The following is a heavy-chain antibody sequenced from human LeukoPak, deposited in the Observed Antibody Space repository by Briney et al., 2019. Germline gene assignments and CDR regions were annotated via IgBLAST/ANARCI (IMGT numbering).Heavy chain of an antibody. J-gene: IGHJ3*02. CDR3: ARPYYGARDAFDI. V-gene: IGHV4-34*01. CDR2: INHSGST. D-gene: IGHD4-17*01. Sequence: PSETLSLTCAVYGGSFSGYYWSWIRQPPGKGLEWIGEINHSGSTNYNPSLKSRVTISVDTSKNQFSLKLSSVIAADTAVYYCARPYYGARDAFDIWGQGTMVTVSS. CDR1: GGSFSGYY.